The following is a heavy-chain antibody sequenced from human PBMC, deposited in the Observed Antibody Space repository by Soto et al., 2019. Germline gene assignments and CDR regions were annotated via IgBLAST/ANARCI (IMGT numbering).Heavy chain of an antibody. D-gene: IGHD1-1*01. J-gene: IGHJ2*01. CDR3: VRGSSNWLWYFDL. CDR2: INPSHSTT. V-gene: IGHV1-46*03. CDR1: GYTFTSNY. Sequence: QVHLVQSGAEVKEPGASVKLSCKASGYTFTSNYLFWVRQAPGQGLEWMGMINPSHSTTTYARNFQGRVAMTRDTSTSTIYMEVTRLRSEDTAVYYCVRGSSNWLWYFDLWGRCTLVTVSS.